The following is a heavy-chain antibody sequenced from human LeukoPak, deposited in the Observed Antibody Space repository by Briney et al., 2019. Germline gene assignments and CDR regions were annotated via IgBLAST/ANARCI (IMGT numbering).Heavy chain of an antibody. Sequence: SETLSLTCAVYGGAFSGYYWSWIRQPPGKGLEWIGEINHSGSTNYDPSLKSRVTMSVDMSKSQFSLNLSSVTAADTAVYYCAREARSGGSCYPDYWGQGTLVTVSS. J-gene: IGHJ4*02. CDR1: GGAFSGYY. CDR2: INHSGST. D-gene: IGHD2-15*01. CDR3: AREARSGGSCYPDY. V-gene: IGHV4-34*01.